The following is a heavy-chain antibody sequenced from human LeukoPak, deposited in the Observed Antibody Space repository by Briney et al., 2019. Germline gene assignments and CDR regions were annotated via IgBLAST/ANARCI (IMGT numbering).Heavy chain of an antibody. J-gene: IGHJ4*02. CDR3: ARGRHTAMVDY. CDR2: ISAYNGNT. V-gene: IGHV1-18*01. Sequence: GASVKVSCKASGYTLTSYGISWVRQAPGPGLGWMGWISAYNGNTNYAKKLQGRVTMTTDTSTSTAYMELRSLRSDDTAVYYCARGRHTAMVDYWGQGTLVTVSS. D-gene: IGHD5-18*01. CDR1: GYTLTSYG.